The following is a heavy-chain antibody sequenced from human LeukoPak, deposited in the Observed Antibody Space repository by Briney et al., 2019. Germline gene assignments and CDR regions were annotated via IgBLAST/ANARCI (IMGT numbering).Heavy chain of an antibody. CDR1: GYTLAELS. V-gene: IGHV1-24*01. CDR2: FDPEDGET. D-gene: IGHD2-2*01. Sequence: ASVKVSCKVSGYTLAELSMHWVRQAPGKGLEWMGGFDPEDGETIYAQKSQGRVTMTEDTSTDTAYMELSSLRSEDTAVYYCATDPSSSRNWFDPWGQGTLVTVSS. CDR3: ATDPSSSRNWFDP. J-gene: IGHJ5*02.